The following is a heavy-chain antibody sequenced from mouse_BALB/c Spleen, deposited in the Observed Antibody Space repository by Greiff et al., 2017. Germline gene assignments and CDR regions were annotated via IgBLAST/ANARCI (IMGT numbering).Heavy chain of an antibody. V-gene: IGHV3-8*02. J-gene: IGHJ2*01. CDR1: GDSITSGY. Sequence: EVQLQQSGPSLVKPSQTLSLTCSVTGDSITSGYWNWIRKFPGNKLEYMGYISYSGSTYYNPSLKSRISITRDTSKNQYYLQLNSVTTEDTATYYCARYDGYGGHYYFDYWGQGTTLTVSS. CDR3: ARYDGYGGHYYFDY. D-gene: IGHD2-2*01. CDR2: ISYSGST.